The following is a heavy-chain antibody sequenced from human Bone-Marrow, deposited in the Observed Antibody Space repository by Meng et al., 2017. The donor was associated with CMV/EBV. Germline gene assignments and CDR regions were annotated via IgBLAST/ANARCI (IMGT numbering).Heavy chain of an antibody. CDR1: GFTFSDYY. V-gene: IGHV3-11*04. Sequence: GESLKISCAASGFTFSDYYMSWIRQALGKGLEWVSYISSSGSTIYYADSVKGRFTISRDNAKNSLYLQMNSLRAEDTAVYYCATYYYDSSGYYPLGYWGQGPRVTVYS. CDR2: ISSSGSTI. CDR3: ATYYYDSSGYYPLGY. J-gene: IGHJ4*02. D-gene: IGHD3-22*01.